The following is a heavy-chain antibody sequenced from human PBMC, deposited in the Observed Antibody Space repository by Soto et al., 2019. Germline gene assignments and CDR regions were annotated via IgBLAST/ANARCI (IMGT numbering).Heavy chain of an antibody. CDR1: GFTFSSYA. Sequence: GGSLRLSCAASGFTFSSYAMSWVRQAPGKGLEWVSAISGSGGSTYYADSVKGRFTISRDNSKNTLYLQMNSLRAEDTAVYYCAKCSDYYGSGSRHGYGMDVWGQGTTVTVSS. CDR3: AKCSDYYGSGSRHGYGMDV. V-gene: IGHV3-23*01. J-gene: IGHJ6*02. D-gene: IGHD3-10*01. CDR2: ISGSGGST.